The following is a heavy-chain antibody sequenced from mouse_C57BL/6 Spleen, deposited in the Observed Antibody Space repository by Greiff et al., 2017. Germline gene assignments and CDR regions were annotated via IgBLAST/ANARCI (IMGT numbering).Heavy chain of an antibody. J-gene: IGHJ4*01. V-gene: IGHV1-76*01. CDR2: IYPGSGNT. CDR1: GYTFTDYY. D-gene: IGHD1-1*01. CDR3: ASETYYYGSSYDAMDY. Sequence: VQLQQSGAELVRPGASVKLSCKASGYTFTDYYINGVKQRPGQGLEWIARIYPGSGNTYYNEKFKGKATLTAEKSSSTAYMQLSSLTSEDSAVYFCASETYYYGSSYDAMDYWGQGTSVTVSS.